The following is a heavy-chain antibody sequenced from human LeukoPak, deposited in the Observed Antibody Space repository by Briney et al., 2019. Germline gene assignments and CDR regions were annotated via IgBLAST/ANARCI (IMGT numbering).Heavy chain of an antibody. J-gene: IGHJ5*02. Sequence: GASVKVSYKASGGTFSSYAISWVRQAPGQGLEWMGGIIPIFGTANYAQKFQGRVTITTDESTSTAYMELSSLRSEDTAVYYCARTDYYDSSGYYPWGQGTLVTVSS. V-gene: IGHV1-69*05. D-gene: IGHD3-22*01. CDR3: ARTDYYDSSGYYP. CDR1: GGTFSSYA. CDR2: IIPIFGTA.